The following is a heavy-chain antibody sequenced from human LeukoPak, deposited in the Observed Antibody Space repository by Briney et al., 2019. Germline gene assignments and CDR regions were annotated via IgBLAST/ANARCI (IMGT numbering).Heavy chain of an antibody. CDR1: GFTFSSYW. D-gene: IGHD1-26*01. CDR2: INSDGSST. CDR3: AGDQVAELTPGGMDV. J-gene: IGHJ6*02. V-gene: IGHV3-74*01. Sequence: GGSLKLSCAASGFTFSSYWMHWVRQAPGKGLVWVSRINSDGSSTSYADSVKGRFTISRDNAKNTLYLQMNSLRAEDTAVYYCAGDQVAELTPGGMDVWGQGTTVTISS.